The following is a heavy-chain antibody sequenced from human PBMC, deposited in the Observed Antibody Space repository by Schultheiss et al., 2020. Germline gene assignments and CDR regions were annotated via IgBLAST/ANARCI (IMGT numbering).Heavy chain of an antibody. J-gene: IGHJ3*02. V-gene: IGHV3-49*03. Sequence: GGSLRLSCTASGFTFGDYAMSWFRQAPGKGLEWVGFIRSKAYGGTTEYAASVKGRFTISRDDSKSIAYLQMNSLKTEDTAVYYCTRLHGYCSVGSCYLDDAFDIWGQGTMVTVSS. CDR1: GFTFGDYA. D-gene: IGHD2-15*01. CDR3: TRLHGYCSVGSCYLDDAFDI. CDR2: IRSKAYGGTT.